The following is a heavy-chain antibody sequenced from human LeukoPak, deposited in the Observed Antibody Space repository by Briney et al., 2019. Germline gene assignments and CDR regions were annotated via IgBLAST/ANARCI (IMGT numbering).Heavy chain of an antibody. CDR2: IYSGGST. V-gene: IGHV3-53*01. CDR3: ARAESCRGDAFDI. D-gene: IGHD3-10*01. CDR1: GFTVSSNY. Sequence: GGSLRLSCAASGFTVSSNYMSWVRQAPGKGLGWVSVIYSGGSTYYADSVKGRFTISRDNSKNTLYLQMNSLRAEDTAVYYCARAESCRGDAFDIWGQGTMVTVSS. J-gene: IGHJ3*02.